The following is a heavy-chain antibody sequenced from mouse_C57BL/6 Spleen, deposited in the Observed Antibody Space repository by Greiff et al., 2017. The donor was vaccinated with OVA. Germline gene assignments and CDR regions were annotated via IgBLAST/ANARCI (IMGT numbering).Heavy chain of an antibody. J-gene: IGHJ2*01. Sequence: VHLVESGPELVKPGASVKISCKASGYAFSSSWMNWVKQRPGKGLEWIGRIYPGDGDTNYNGKFKGKATLTADKSSSTAYMQLSSLTSEDSAVYFCARLKGYFDYWGQGTTLTVSS. V-gene: IGHV1-82*01. CDR1: GYAFSSSW. CDR2: IYPGDGDT. D-gene: IGHD1-3*01. CDR3: ARLKGYFDY.